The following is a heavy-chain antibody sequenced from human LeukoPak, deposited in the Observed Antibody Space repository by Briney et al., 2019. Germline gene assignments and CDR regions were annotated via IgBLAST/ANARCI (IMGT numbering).Heavy chain of an antibody. Sequence: SETLSLTCAVYGGSFSGYYWSWIRQPPGKGLEWIGEINHSGSTNYNPSLKSRVTISVDTSKNQFSLKLSSVTAADTAVYYCARGPGHYLRRLDYWGQGTLVTVSS. J-gene: IGHJ4*02. V-gene: IGHV4-34*01. CDR1: GGSFSGYY. D-gene: IGHD2/OR15-2a*01. CDR2: INHSGST. CDR3: ARGPGHYLRRLDY.